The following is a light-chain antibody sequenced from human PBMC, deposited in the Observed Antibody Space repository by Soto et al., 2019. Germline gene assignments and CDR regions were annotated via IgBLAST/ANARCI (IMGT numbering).Light chain of an antibody. CDR2: GAS. J-gene: IGKJ1*01. CDR3: QQYNSWPRT. Sequence: EIVMTQSPATLSASPGERATLSCRASHSVSSNLAWYQQRPGQAPRLLIYGASTRATGIPARFSGSGSGTEFTLTISSLQSEDFAVYYCQQYNSWPRTFGQGTTVEIK. V-gene: IGKV3-15*01. CDR1: HSVSSN.